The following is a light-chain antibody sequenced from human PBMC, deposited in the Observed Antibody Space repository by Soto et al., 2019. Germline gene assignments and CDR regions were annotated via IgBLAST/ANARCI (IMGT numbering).Light chain of an antibody. V-gene: IGLV2-14*01. CDR1: SSDVGAYNY. Sequence: QSALTQPASVSGSPGQSITISCTGTSSDVGAYNYVYWYQQHPGKAPKLMIFEVSDRPSGVSDRVSGSKSGNTASLTISVLQGEDSADYYCRSYTSSNTLVFGGGTKLTVL. CDR3: RSYTSSNTLV. CDR2: EVS. J-gene: IGLJ2*01.